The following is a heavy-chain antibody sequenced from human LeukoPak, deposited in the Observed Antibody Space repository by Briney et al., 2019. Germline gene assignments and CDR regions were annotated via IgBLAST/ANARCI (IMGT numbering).Heavy chain of an antibody. CDR2: ISSSGSTI. CDR3: ARDASVPKRYYGMDV. V-gene: IGHV3-48*03. D-gene: IGHD6-19*01. CDR1: GFTFSSHE. Sequence: YPGGSLRLSCAASGFTFSSHEMNWVRQAPGKGLEWVSYISSSGSTIYYADSVKGRFTISRDNAKNSLYLQMNSLRAEDTAVYYCARDASVPKRYYGMDVWGQGTTVTVSS. J-gene: IGHJ6*02.